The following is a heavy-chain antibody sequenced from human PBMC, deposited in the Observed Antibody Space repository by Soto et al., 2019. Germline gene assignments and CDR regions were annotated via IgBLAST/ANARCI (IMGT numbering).Heavy chain of an antibody. CDR2: IYYSGST. V-gene: IGHV4-59*08. CDR1: GGSISSYY. J-gene: IGHJ6*03. D-gene: IGHD2-2*01. CDR3: ARGDIVVVPAAEGYDYYYMDV. Sequence: SETLSLTCTVSGGSISSYYWSWIRQPPGKGLEWIGYIYYSGSTNYNPSLKSRVTISVDTSKNQFSLKLSSVTAADTAVYYCARGDIVVVPAAEGYDYYYMDVWGKGTTVTVSS.